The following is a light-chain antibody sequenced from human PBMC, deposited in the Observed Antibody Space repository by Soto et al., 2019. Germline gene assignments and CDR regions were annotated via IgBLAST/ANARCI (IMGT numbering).Light chain of an antibody. CDR3: FQALQTPYT. J-gene: IGKJ2*01. CDR2: LGS. Sequence: DIVMTQSPLSLPVTPGEPASISCRSSQSLLHSNGYNYLDWYPQKPGQSPQLLIYLGSNRASRVPDRFRGSGSGTDFTLKISRVEAEGVGVYYCFQALQTPYTFGQWTKLEIK. CDR1: QSLLHSNGYNY. V-gene: IGKV2-28*01.